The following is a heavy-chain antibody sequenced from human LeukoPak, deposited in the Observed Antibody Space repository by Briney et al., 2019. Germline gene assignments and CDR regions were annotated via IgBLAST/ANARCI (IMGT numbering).Heavy chain of an antibody. J-gene: IGHJ4*02. CDR1: GFTFSEAW. V-gene: IGHV3-15*01. D-gene: IGHD1-26*01. Sequence: GGSLRLSCAASGFTFSEAWMSWVRQAPGKGLEWVGRTRSKTDGGTTDYAAPVKGRFTISRDDSKNTLYLQMNSLKTEDTAVYYCTTRSVGCGGQGTLVTVSS. CDR3: TTRSVGC. CDR2: TRSKTDGGTT.